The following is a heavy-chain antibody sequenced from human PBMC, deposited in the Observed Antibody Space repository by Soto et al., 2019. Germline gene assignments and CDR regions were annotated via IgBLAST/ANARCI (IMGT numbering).Heavy chain of an antibody. V-gene: IGHV3-30*04. J-gene: IGHJ4*02. D-gene: IGHD4-4*01. CDR2: ISYDGSKT. CDR3: ARDRDSSYFPPPYYFDS. Sequence: PGGSLRLSCAASAFTFRSYTMHWVRQAPGKGLEWVATISYDGSKTNYADSVRGRFTISRDNSKSTLFLQMDSLRPEDTAVYSCARDRDSSYFPPPYYFDSWGQGTQVTVSS. CDR1: AFTFRSYT.